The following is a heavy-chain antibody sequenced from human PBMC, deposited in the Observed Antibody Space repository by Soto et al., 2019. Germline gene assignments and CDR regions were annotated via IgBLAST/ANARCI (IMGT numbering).Heavy chain of an antibody. CDR2: IDSDGNTR. J-gene: IGHJ4*02. V-gene: IGHV3-74*01. CDR3: AREVGGYGSYYFDY. CDR1: EFTFNKYW. Sequence: GGSLRLSCAASEFTFNKYWLHWVRQAPGKGLVWVSRIDSDGNTRSYADSVKGRFTISRDNAKNILYLQMNSLRADDTAVYYCAREVGGYGSYYFDYWGQGNLVTVSS. D-gene: IGHD5-12*01.